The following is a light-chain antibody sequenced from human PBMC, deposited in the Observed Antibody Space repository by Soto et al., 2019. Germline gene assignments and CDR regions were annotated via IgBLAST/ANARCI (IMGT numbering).Light chain of an antibody. Sequence: QSSLTQPASVSVSPGRSITISCTGTSSDVGGYNYVSWYQQNPGNAPQLMIYEVSTRPSGVSNRFSASKSGNTASLTISGLRAEDESDYYCSSYTTSGTYVFGPGTKVTVL. CDR2: EVS. CDR1: SSDVGGYNY. V-gene: IGLV2-14*01. J-gene: IGLJ1*01. CDR3: SSYTTSGTYV.